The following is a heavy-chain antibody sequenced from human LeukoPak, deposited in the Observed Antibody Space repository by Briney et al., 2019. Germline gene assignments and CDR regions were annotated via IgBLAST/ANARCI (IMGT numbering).Heavy chain of an antibody. Sequence: GGSLRLSCAASGFTFSNAWMSWVRQAPGKGLEWVGRIKSKTDGGTTDYAAPVKGRFTISRDDSKNTLYLQMNSLKTEDTAVYYCTTDMAYCGGDCYSSFDYWGQGTLVTVSS. J-gene: IGHJ4*02. V-gene: IGHV3-15*01. CDR3: TTDMAYCGGDCYSSFDY. CDR2: IKSKTDGGTT. D-gene: IGHD2-21*02. CDR1: GFTFSNAW.